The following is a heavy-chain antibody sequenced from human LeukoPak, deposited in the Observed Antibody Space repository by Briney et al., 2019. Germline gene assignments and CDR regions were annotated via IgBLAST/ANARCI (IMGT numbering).Heavy chain of an antibody. J-gene: IGHJ4*02. Sequence: ASVKVSCKASGYIFTDYYMHWVRQAPGQGLEWMGRINPNSGGTNYAQKFQGRVTMTRDTSISTAYMELSRLRSDDTAVYYCARGNSGYDSVFDYWGQGTLVTVSS. D-gene: IGHD5-12*01. CDR2: INPNSGGT. CDR1: GYIFTDYY. CDR3: ARGNSGYDSVFDY. V-gene: IGHV1-2*06.